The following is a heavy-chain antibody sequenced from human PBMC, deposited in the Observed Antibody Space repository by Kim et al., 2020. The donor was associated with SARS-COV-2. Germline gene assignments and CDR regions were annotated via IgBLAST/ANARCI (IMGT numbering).Heavy chain of an antibody. CDR2: IRSKANSYAT. CDR1: GFTFSGSA. Sequence: GGSLRLSCAASGFTFSGSAMHWVRQASGKGLEWVGRIRSKANSYATAYAASVKGRFTISRDDSKNTAYLQMNSLKTEDTAVYYCTRRGSGSYDWGQGTLVTVSS. CDR3: TRRGSGSYD. J-gene: IGHJ4*02. D-gene: IGHD1-26*01. V-gene: IGHV3-73*01.